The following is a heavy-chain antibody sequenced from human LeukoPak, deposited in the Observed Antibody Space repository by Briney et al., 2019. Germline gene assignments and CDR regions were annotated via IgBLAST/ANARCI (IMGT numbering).Heavy chain of an antibody. CDR3: ARDDDYVWGSYRPHFDY. J-gene: IGHJ4*02. Sequence: ASVKVSCKASGYTFTSYGISWVRQAPGRGLEWMGWISAYNGNTNYAQKLQGRVTMTTDTSTSTAYMELRSLRSDDTAVYYCARDDDYVWGSYRPHFDYWGQGTLVTVSS. CDR2: ISAYNGNT. CDR1: GYTFTSYG. D-gene: IGHD3-16*02. V-gene: IGHV1-18*01.